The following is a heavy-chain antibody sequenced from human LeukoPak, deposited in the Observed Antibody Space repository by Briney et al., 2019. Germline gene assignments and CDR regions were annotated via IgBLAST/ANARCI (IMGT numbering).Heavy chain of an antibody. CDR1: GFTFSSYA. J-gene: IGHJ4*02. CDR2: LYSGGAT. CDR3: TRDSANYHFAY. D-gene: IGHD4/OR15-4a*01. V-gene: IGHV3-66*01. Sequence: PGGSLRLSCAASGFTFSSYAMSWVRQAPGKGLEWVLVLYSGGATYYADSVRGRFTISRDNSKNIVFLQMNDLRTEDTAFYYCTRDSANYHFAYWGQGALVTVSS.